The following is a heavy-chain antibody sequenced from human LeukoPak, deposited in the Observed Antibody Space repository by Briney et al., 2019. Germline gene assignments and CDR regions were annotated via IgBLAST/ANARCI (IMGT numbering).Heavy chain of an antibody. CDR2: IYSGGST. V-gene: IGHV3-53*01. J-gene: IGHJ3*02. CDR1: GFTVSSNY. Sequence: GGSLRLSCAASGFTVSSNYMSWVRQAPGKGLEWVSVIYSGGSTYYADSVKGRFTISRDNSKNTLYLQMNSLRAEDTAVYYCAGSAPPIGLWPDAFDIWGQGTMVTVSS. D-gene: IGHD6-19*01. CDR3: AGSAPPIGLWPDAFDI.